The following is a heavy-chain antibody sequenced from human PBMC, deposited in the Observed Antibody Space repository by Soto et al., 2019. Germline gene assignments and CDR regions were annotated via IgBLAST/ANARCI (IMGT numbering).Heavy chain of an antibody. Sequence: SETLSLTCTVSGDSISSTNNYWGWIRQPPGKGLEWIGSIYYSGSTYYNPSLKSRVTISVDTSKNQFSLKLSSVTAADTAVYYCARHNSWFDPWGQGTLVTVSS. CDR3: ARHNSWFDP. V-gene: IGHV4-39*01. CDR2: IYYSGST. J-gene: IGHJ5*02. CDR1: GDSISSTNNY.